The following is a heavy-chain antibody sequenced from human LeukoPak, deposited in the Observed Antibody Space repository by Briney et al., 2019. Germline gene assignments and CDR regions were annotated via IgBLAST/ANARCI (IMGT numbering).Heavy chain of an antibody. D-gene: IGHD3-9*01. CDR3: ARAQMVRYFDWLYPSAFDY. J-gene: IGHJ4*02. Sequence: PSETLSLTCTVSGGSISSGDYSWSWIRQPPGKGLEWIGYIYYSGSTYYNPSLKSRVTISVDTSKNQFSLKLSSVTAADTAVYYCARAQMVRYFDWLYPSAFDYWGQGTLVTVSS. CDR1: GGSISSGDYS. CDR2: IYYSGST. V-gene: IGHV4-30-4*01.